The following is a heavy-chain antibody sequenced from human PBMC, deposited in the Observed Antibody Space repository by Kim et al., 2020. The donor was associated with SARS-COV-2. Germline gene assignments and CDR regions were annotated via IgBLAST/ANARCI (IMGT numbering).Heavy chain of an antibody. Sequence: GGSLRLSCAASGFTFSSYSMNWVRQAPGKGLEWVSSISSSSSYIYYADSVKGRFTISRDNAKNSLYLQMNSLRAEETAVYYCARVHSGWYRGVGAFDIWGQGTMVTVSS. V-gene: IGHV3-21*01. J-gene: IGHJ3*02. D-gene: IGHD6-19*01. CDR3: ARVHSGWYRGVGAFDI. CDR1: GFTFSSYS. CDR2: ISSSSSYI.